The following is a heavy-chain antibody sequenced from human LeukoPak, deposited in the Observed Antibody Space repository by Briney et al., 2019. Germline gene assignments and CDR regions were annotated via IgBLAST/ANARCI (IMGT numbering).Heavy chain of an antibody. D-gene: IGHD3-3*01. CDR3: ARRFLEWFDAFDI. J-gene: IGHJ3*02. Sequence: GGSLRLSCAASRFTFSSYAMSWVRQAPGKGLEWVSAISGSGGSTYYADSVKGRFTISRDNSKKTLYLQMNSLRAEDTAVYYCARRFLEWFDAFDIWGQGTMVTVSS. V-gene: IGHV3-23*01. CDR2: ISGSGGST. CDR1: RFTFSSYA.